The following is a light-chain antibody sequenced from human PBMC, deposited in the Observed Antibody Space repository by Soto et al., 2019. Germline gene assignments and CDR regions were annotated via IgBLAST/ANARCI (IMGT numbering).Light chain of an antibody. CDR3: QQYGKSAMFT. CDR2: GAS. CDR1: QSVSSSY. Sequence: EIVLTQSPGTLSLSPGDRATLSCRASQSVSSSYLAWYLQKPGQAPSLLIYGASNRATGIPDRFSGGGSGTDFTLTISRLEPEDFAVYYCQQYGKSAMFTFGQGTKLEIK. V-gene: IGKV3-20*01. J-gene: IGKJ2*01.